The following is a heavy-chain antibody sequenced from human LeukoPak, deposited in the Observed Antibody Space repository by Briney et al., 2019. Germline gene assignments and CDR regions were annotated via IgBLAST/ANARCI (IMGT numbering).Heavy chain of an antibody. J-gene: IGHJ4*02. CDR3: ARAPHYYDSSGYRFDY. CDR2: ISSSGSTI. CDR1: GFTFSDYY. Sequence: GGSLRLSCAASGFTFSDYYMSWIRQAPGKGLEWVSYISSSGSTIYYADSVKGRFTISRDNAKNSLYLQMNSLRAEDTAVYYCARAPHYYDSSGYRFDYRGQGTLVTVSS. D-gene: IGHD3-22*01. V-gene: IGHV3-11*01.